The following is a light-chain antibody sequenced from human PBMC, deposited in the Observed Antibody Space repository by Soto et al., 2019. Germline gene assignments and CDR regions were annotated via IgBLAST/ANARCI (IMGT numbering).Light chain of an antibody. V-gene: IGKV1-5*01. J-gene: IGKJ1*01. Sequence: DIQMTQFRSALSGSVGDRVTITCRASQNVNNWLAWYQHKPGKAPQPLIYDASVLETGVPSRFSGSGSGTEFTLTISSLQPDDFATYYCQQYNSYSFGQGTKVDIK. CDR3: QQYNSYS. CDR2: DAS. CDR1: QNVNNW.